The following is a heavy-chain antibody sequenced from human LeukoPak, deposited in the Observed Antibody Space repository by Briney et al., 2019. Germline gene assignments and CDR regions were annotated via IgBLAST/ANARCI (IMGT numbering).Heavy chain of an antibody. V-gene: IGHV3-23*01. CDR2: MGGSGDSP. Sequence: PGGSLRLSCKASGFTFSSYAMTWVRQAPGEGLEWVSAMGGSGDSPKYADSVEGRFTMSRDSSRNTVYLQMNRLRLDDTAVYYCARDWSADYWGQGTLVTVSS. J-gene: IGHJ4*02. CDR1: GFTFSSYA. CDR3: ARDWSADY.